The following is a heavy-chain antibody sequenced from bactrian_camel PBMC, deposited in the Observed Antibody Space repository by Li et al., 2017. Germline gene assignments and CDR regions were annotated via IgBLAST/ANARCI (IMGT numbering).Heavy chain of an antibody. CDR3: AVVLRETCAGSGEIVRRYTR. CDR1: GLSFHRYC. J-gene: IGHJ4*01. Sequence: VESGGGSVQAGGSLRLSCGAAGLSFHRYCQAWFRQAPGKEREGVATVATRYAPGGSTRYADFVKGRFTISQDNADNTLYLQMDSLKAEDTAMYYCAVVLRETCAGSGEIVRRYTRRGQGTQVTVS. V-gene: IGHV3S59*01. D-gene: IGHD2*01. CDR2: VATRYAPGGST.